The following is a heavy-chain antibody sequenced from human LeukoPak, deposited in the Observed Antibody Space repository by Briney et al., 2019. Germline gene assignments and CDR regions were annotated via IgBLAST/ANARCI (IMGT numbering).Heavy chain of an antibody. Sequence: GSLRLSCAASGFTFSSYAMNWVRQAPGKGLEWVSTISRSGGSTYYADSVKGRFTISRDNSKSTLYLQMNSLRAEDTAVYYCAKRARYCGGGSCYDDAFDIWGQGTMVTVSS. CDR1: GFTFSSYA. CDR2: ISRSGGST. CDR3: AKRARYCGGGSCYDDAFDI. D-gene: IGHD2-15*01. J-gene: IGHJ3*02. V-gene: IGHV3-23*01.